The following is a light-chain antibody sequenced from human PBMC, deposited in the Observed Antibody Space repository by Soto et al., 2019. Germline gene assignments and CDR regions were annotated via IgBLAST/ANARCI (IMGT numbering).Light chain of an antibody. Sequence: EIVLTQSPGTVSLSPGERATLSCRASQSVSSSYLAWYQQKPGQAPRLLIHGASSRATGIPGRFSGSESGTDFTLTISRLEPEDFGMYYCQQYGTSPLTFGGGTKVEIK. J-gene: IGKJ4*01. CDR2: GAS. V-gene: IGKV3-20*01. CDR1: QSVSSSY. CDR3: QQYGTSPLT.